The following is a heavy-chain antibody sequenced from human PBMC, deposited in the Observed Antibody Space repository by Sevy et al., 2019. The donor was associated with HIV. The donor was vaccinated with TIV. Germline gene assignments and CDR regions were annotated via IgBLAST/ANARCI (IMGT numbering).Heavy chain of an antibody. J-gene: IGHJ4*02. V-gene: IGHV3-33*01. CDR2: IWFDGSNT. Sequence: GGSLRLSCAASGFTFSSYGMHWVRQAPGKGLEWVAVIWFDGSNTFYADSVKGRFTISRDIAENTLHLQMNSLRAEDTALYYCARDLESYNYGAYGPSFMPDYWGQGTVVTVSS. D-gene: IGHD1-1*01. CDR1: GFTFSSYG. CDR3: ARDLESYNYGAYGPSFMPDY.